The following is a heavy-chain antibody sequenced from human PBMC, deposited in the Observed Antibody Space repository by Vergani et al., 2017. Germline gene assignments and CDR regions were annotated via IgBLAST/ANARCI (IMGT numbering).Heavy chain of an antibody. CDR2: IWYDGSNK. CDR1: GFTFSTYG. J-gene: IGHJ4*02. V-gene: IGHV3-33*01. CDR3: ATAGAAYCRGASCYDFFEY. D-gene: IGHD2-15*01. Sequence: QVQLVESGGGVVQPGRSLRLSCAASGFTFSTYGLHWVRQAPGKGLEWVAVIWYDGSNKYYGDSVRGRFTISRDNSKNTLYLQMNRLRPEDTAVYYCATAGAAYCRGASCYDFFEYWGQGTLVTVAS.